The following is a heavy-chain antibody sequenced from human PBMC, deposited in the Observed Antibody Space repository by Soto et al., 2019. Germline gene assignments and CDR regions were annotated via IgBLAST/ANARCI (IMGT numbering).Heavy chain of an antibody. CDR3: TTDSGRRGTTVTTNPTAGYYYGMDV. Sequence: GGSLRLSCAASGFTFSNAWMNWVRQAPGKGLEWVGRIKSKTDGGTTDYAAPVKGRFTISREDSKNTLYLQMNSLKTEDTAVYYCTTDSGRRGTTVTTNPTAGYYYGMDVWGQGTTVTVSS. D-gene: IGHD4-17*01. V-gene: IGHV3-15*07. J-gene: IGHJ6*02. CDR1: GFTFSNAW. CDR2: IKSKTDGGTT.